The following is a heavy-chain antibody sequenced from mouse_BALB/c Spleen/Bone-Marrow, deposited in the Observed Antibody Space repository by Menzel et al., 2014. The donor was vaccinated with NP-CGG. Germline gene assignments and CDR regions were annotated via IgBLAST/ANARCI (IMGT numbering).Heavy chain of an antibody. J-gene: IGHJ3*01. CDR2: INPYNGAT. CDR3: ANYDGGFAY. D-gene: IGHD2-4*01. CDR1: GYSFTGYY. V-gene: IGHV1-31*01. Sequence: VHLQQPGPELVKPGASVKISCKASGYSFTGYYMHWVKQSHVKSLEWIGRINPYNGATSYNQNFKDKASLTVDKSSSTAYMELHSLTSEDSAVYYCANYDGGFAYWGQGTLVTVSA.